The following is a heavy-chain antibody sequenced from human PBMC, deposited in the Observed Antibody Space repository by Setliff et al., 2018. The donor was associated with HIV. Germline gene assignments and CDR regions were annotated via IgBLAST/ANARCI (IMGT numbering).Heavy chain of an antibody. CDR3: ARLDSSGYYRSFDV. D-gene: IGHD3-22*01. V-gene: IGHV5-51*01. J-gene: IGHJ3*01. CDR1: GYTFTNYW. CDR2: IHPRDFDI. Sequence: GESLKISCKASGYTFTNYWTARVRQMPGKGLEWMGIIHPRDFDIKYSQSFQGQVTISADKSLSTAYLQWNSLKASDTALYYCARLDSSGYYRSFDVWGQGTMVTV.